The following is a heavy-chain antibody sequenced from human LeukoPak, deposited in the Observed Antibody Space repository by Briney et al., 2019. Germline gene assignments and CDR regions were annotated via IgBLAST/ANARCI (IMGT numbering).Heavy chain of an antibody. Sequence: GESLKISCKISGYKLTNNWIGWVRQVPGKGLEWMGIIYPGDSDTRYSPSFQGQVTISADKSISTAYLQWSSLKASDTAMYYCARLVDTRYLFDIWGQGTMVTVSS. V-gene: IGHV5-51*01. D-gene: IGHD5-18*01. CDR3: ARLVDTRYLFDI. CDR1: GYKLTNNW. J-gene: IGHJ3*02. CDR2: IYPGDSDT.